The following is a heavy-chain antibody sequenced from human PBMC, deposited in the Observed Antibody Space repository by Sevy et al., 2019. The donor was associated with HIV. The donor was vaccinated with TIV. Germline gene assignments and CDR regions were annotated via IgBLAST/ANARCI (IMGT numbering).Heavy chain of an antibody. CDR3: ATAPYSYGYNYFDF. Sequence: ASVKVSCKASGDTLTSYYIHWVRQAPGQGLEWMGMINPSGGLTSYAQKFQGRVTMTRDTSTTTVYMELTSLRSEDRAVYYCATAPYSYGYNYFDFWGQGTLVTVSS. D-gene: IGHD5-18*01. J-gene: IGHJ4*02. CDR2: INPSGGLT. CDR1: GDTLTSYY. V-gene: IGHV1-46*01.